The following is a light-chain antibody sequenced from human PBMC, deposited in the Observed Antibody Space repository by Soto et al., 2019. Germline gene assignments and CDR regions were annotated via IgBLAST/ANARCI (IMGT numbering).Light chain of an antibody. Sequence: AIRMTQSPSSLSASTGDRVTITCRASQGISSYLAWYQQNPGKATKLLIYAASTLQSGVPSRFSGSGSGTDFTLTISSLQPEECATYYCQQLNTYPLTFGGGTKVDIK. J-gene: IGKJ4*01. CDR2: AAS. CDR1: QGISSY. CDR3: QQLNTYPLT. V-gene: IGKV1-8*01.